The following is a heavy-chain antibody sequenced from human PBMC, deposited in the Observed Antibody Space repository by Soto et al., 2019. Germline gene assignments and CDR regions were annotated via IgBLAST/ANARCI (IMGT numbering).Heavy chain of an antibody. CDR3: AIAVAVPVDFDY. Sequence: QVQLVQSGAEEKKPGASVKVSCKASGYTFTGYAMHWVRQAPGQRLEWMGWINAGNGNTKYSQKFQGRVTITRDTSASTAYRELSSMRSEDTAVYYCAIAVAVPVDFDYWGQGTLVTVSS. D-gene: IGHD6-19*01. CDR2: INAGNGNT. J-gene: IGHJ4*02. V-gene: IGHV1-3*05. CDR1: GYTFTGYA.